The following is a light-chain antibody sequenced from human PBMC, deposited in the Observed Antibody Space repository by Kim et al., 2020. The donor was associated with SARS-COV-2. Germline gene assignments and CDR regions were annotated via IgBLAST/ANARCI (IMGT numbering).Light chain of an antibody. CDR2: QDS. CDR1: KLGDKY. V-gene: IGLV3-1*01. Sequence: SYELTQPPSVSVSPGQTASITCSGDKLGDKYACWYQQKPGQSPVLVIYQDSKRPSGIPERFSGSNSGNTATLTISGTQAMDEADYYCLAWDSSTWV. CDR3: LAWDSSTWV. J-gene: IGLJ3*02.